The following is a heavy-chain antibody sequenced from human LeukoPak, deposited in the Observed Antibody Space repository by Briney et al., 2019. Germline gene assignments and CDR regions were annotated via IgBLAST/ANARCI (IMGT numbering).Heavy chain of an antibody. J-gene: IGHJ3*02. Sequence: SETLSLTCTVSGGSISSYYWSWIRQPAGKGLEWIGRIYSGGSTNYNPSLKSRVTMSVDTSKNQFSLKLSSVTAADTAVYYCARQDILTGFDAFDIWGQGTMVTVSS. D-gene: IGHD3-9*01. CDR2: IYSGGST. CDR1: GGSISSYY. CDR3: ARQDILTGFDAFDI. V-gene: IGHV4-4*07.